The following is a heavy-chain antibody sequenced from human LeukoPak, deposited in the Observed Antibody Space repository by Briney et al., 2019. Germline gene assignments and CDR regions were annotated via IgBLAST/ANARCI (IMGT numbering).Heavy chain of an antibody. CDR3: ARDLIHDKGYWFDP. Sequence: SVKVSCKASGGTLSNYAISWVRQAPGQGLERMGGIIPIFGTTNYAQKFQGRVTITADKSTTTAYMELSSLRSDDTAVYYCARDLIHDKGYWFDPWGQGTLVTVSS. D-gene: IGHD3-22*01. CDR1: GGTLSNYA. CDR2: IIPIFGTT. V-gene: IGHV1-69*06. J-gene: IGHJ5*02.